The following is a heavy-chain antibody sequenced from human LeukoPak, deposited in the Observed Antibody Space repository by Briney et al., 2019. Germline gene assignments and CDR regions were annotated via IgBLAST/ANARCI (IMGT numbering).Heavy chain of an antibody. D-gene: IGHD5-24*01. CDR3: ARDNSVRDEAWWFNP. J-gene: IGHJ5*02. Sequence: GASVKVSCEAFGYTFTGYWMHWVRQAPGQGPEWMGVISPSGGSTIYAQKFKGRVTLTRDMSTSTDYLGLSSLRSEDTAVYYCARDNSVRDEAWWFNPWGQGTLVTVSS. CDR2: ISPSGGST. CDR1: GYTFTGYW. V-gene: IGHV1-46*01.